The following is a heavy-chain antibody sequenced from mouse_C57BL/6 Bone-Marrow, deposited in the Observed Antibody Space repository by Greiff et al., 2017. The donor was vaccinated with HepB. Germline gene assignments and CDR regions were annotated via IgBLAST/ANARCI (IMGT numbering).Heavy chain of an antibody. D-gene: IGHD1-1*01. CDR3: ARGSGSSLFAY. CDR1: GYTFTSYG. Sequence: QVQLQQSGAELARPGASVKLSCKSSGYTFTSYGISWVKQRTGQGLEWIGEIYPRSGNTYYNEKFKGKATLTADKSSSTAYMELRSLTSEDSAVYFCARGSGSSLFAYWGQGTLVTVSA. J-gene: IGHJ3*01. V-gene: IGHV1-81*01. CDR2: IYPRSGNT.